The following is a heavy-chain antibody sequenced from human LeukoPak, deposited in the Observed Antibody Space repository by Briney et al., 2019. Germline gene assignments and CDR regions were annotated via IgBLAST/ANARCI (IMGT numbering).Heavy chain of an antibody. J-gene: IGHJ4*02. V-gene: IGHV4-59*01. CDR1: GGSISSYY. Sequence: SETLSLTCTVSGGSISSYYWSWIRQPPGKGLEWIGYIYYSGSTNYNPSLKSRVTISVDTSKSQFSLKLSSVTAADTAVYYCAREDLAAAGVFDYWGQGTLVTVSS. CDR3: AREDLAAAGVFDY. CDR2: IYYSGST. D-gene: IGHD6-13*01.